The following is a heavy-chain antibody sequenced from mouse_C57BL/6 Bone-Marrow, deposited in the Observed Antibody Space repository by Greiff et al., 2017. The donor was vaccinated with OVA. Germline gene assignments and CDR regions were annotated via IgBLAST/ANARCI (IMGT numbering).Heavy chain of an antibody. D-gene: IGHD1-1*01. Sequence: QVQLQQSGAELARPGASVKLSCKASGYTFTSYGISWVKQRTGQGLEWIGEIYPRSGNTYYNEKFKGKATLTADKSSSTAYMELRSLTSEDSAVYFCARRTLYYYGSSYGYFDVWGTGTTVTVSS. V-gene: IGHV1-81*01. J-gene: IGHJ1*03. CDR1: GYTFTSYG. CDR2: IYPRSGNT. CDR3: ARRTLYYYGSSYGYFDV.